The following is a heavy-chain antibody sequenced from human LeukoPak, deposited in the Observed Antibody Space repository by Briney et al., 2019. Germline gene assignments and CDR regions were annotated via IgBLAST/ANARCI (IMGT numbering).Heavy chain of an antibody. Sequence: SETLSLTCTVSGGSISSGGYYWSWIRQHPGKGLEWIGYIYYSGSTFYNPSLKSRVTISVDTSKNQFSLKLSSVTAADTAVYYCARRARGKFDYWGQGTLVTVSS. CDR2: IYYSGST. D-gene: IGHD3-10*01. J-gene: IGHJ4*02. V-gene: IGHV4-31*03. CDR3: ARRARGKFDY. CDR1: GGSISSGGYY.